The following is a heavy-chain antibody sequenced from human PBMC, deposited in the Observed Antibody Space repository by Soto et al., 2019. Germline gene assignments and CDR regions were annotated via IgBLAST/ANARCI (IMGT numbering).Heavy chain of an antibody. CDR1: GDSVSSNSAA. J-gene: IGHJ6*02. Sequence: SQTLSLTCAISGDSVSSNSAAWNWIRQSPSRGLEWLGRTYYRSKWYNDYAVSVKSRITINPDASKNQFSLQLNSVTPENTAVYYCARDLSVTLFAARSYNGYYYGMDVWGQGTTVTVSS. V-gene: IGHV6-1*01. CDR3: ARDLSVTLFAARSYNGYYYGMDV. CDR2: TYYRSKWYN. D-gene: IGHD6-6*01.